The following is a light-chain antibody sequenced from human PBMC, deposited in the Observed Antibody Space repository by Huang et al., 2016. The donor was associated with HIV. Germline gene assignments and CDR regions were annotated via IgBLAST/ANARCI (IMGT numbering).Light chain of an antibody. Sequence: EIVLTQSPATLSVSPGESVTLSCRASQSVNSYLAWYQQQSGQAPRLLIYDSSNRATGVPARFTGSGSGTDFTLTISTLEREDFAMYYCQQRNSWPLTFGGGTKVEIK. V-gene: IGKV3-11*01. J-gene: IGKJ4*01. CDR1: QSVNSY. CDR3: QQRNSWPLT. CDR2: DSS.